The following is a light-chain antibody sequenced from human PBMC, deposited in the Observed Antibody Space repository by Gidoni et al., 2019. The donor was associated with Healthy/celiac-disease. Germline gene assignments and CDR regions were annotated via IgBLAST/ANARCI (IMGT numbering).Light chain of an antibody. CDR2: QDN. J-gene: IGLJ2*01. Sequence: SYELTQPPSVSVSPVQTASITCPGDKLGDKYACWYQQKPGQSPVLVIYQDNKRPSGIPERFSGSNAGNTATLTISGTQAMDEADYYCQAWDSSAGFGGGTKLTVL. CDR1: KLGDKY. CDR3: QAWDSSAG. V-gene: IGLV3-1*01.